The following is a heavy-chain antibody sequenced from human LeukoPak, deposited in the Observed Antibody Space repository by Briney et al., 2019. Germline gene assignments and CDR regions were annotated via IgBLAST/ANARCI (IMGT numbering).Heavy chain of an antibody. J-gene: IGHJ4*02. CDR1: GGTFSSYA. CDR2: IIPIFGTA. D-gene: IGHD5-12*01. Sequence: SVKVSCKASGGTFSSYAISWVRQAPGQGLEWMGGIIPIFGTANYAQKFQGRVAITADESTSTAYMELSSLRSEDTAVYYCARSEDIVATVPDYWGQGTLVTVSS. V-gene: IGHV1-69*13. CDR3: ARSEDIVATVPDY.